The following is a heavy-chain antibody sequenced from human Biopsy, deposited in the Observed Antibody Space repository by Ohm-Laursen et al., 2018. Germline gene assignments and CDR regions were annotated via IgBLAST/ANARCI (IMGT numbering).Heavy chain of an antibody. Sequence: ASVKVSCKASGYTFSGYYMHWVRQAPGQGLEWMGWINPDSGVTNYAQKFQGRVAMTRDTSISTAYMELSRLGSDDTAVYYCARDKYRSWNYFDNWGQGSLVTVSS. V-gene: IGHV1-2*02. J-gene: IGHJ4*02. CDR2: INPDSGVT. D-gene: IGHD6-19*01. CDR1: GYTFSGYY. CDR3: ARDKYRSWNYFDN.